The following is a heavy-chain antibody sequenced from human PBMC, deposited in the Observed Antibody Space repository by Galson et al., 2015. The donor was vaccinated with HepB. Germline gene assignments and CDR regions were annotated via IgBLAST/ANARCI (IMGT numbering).Heavy chain of an antibody. Sequence: SLRLSCAASGFTFNSHAMHWVRQAPGKGLEWVAVISYDGNNKYHADSVKGRFSISRDKSKKTLYLQMNSLRAEDTAVYYCARDRGSLAGTNPYFDSWGQGTLVTVSS. CDR1: GFTFNSHA. CDR3: ARDRGSLAGTNPYFDS. V-gene: IGHV3-30*04. J-gene: IGHJ4*02. CDR2: ISYDGNNK. D-gene: IGHD6-19*01.